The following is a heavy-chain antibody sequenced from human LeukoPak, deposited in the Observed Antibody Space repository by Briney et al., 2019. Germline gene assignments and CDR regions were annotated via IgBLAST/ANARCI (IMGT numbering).Heavy chain of an antibody. CDR2: MSGSDYYT. D-gene: IGHD3-3*01. V-gene: IGHV3-23*01. Sequence: GGSLRLSCAASGFVFSNFVMSWLRQAGGKGLEGVSAMSGSDYYTYYVESVKGRFTISRDHSKHPLYLHMNGLRDADTAVYYCAKMEGQRLYDYCMDVWGRGTTVTVSS. J-gene: IGHJ6*03. CDR1: GFVFSNFV. CDR3: AKMEGQRLYDYCMDV.